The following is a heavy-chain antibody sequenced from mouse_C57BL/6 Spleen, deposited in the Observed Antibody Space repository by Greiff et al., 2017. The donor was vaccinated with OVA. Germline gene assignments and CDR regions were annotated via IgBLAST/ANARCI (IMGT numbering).Heavy chain of an antibody. CDR2: IDPSDSET. J-gene: IGHJ3*01. Sequence: QVQLQQPGAELVRPGSSVKLSCKASGYTFTSYWLHWVKQRPIKGLEWIGNIDPSDSETTYNHKFKDKATLTVDKSSSTAYMQLSSLTSEDSAVYDCARAYDFSWCAYWGQGTLVTVSA. CDR3: ARAYDFSWCAY. CDR1: GYTFTSYW. V-gene: IGHV1-52*01. D-gene: IGHD2-4*01.